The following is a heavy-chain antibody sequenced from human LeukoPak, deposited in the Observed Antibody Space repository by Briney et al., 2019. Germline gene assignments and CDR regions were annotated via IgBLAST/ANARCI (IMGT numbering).Heavy chain of an antibody. CDR3: AKVAEVGAAGYYYYMDV. CDR1: GFTFGSYS. J-gene: IGHJ6*03. V-gene: IGHV3-66*01. CDR2: IYSGGNT. Sequence: GGSLRLSCAASGFTFGSYSMNWVREAPGKGLEWVSVIYSGGNTYYADSVKGRFTISRDSSKNTLYLQMNGLRAEDTAVYYCAKVAEVGAAGYYYYMDVWGKGTTVTISS. D-gene: IGHD2-15*01.